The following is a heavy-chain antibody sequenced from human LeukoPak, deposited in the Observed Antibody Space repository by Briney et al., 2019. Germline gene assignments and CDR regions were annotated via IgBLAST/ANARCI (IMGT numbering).Heavy chain of an antibody. CDR2: IFHSGTI. CDR1: GDSLNKNF. Sequence: SETLPLTCSVSGDSLNKNFWSWIRQPPGKGLERIGYIFHSGTINYSPSLKSRVSISLDASKNQVSLMLTSVTAADTAVYYCARRMITTSDTFDLWGQGTMVAVPS. CDR3: ARRMITTSDTFDL. V-gene: IGHV4-59*01. D-gene: IGHD3-16*01. J-gene: IGHJ3*01.